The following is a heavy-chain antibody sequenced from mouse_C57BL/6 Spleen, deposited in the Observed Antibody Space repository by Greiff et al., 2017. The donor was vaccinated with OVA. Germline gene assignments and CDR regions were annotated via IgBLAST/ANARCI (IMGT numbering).Heavy chain of an antibody. J-gene: IGHJ3*01. CDR2: IYPGNSDT. D-gene: IGHD1-1*01. CDR3: TRDYGSSPFAY. CDR1: GYTFTSYW. V-gene: IGHV1-5*01. Sequence: EVQLQQSGTVLARPGASVKMSCKTSGYTFTSYWMHWVKQRPGQGLEWIGAIYPGNSDTSYNQKFKGQGKLTAATSASTAYMELSSLTNEDSAVYYCTRDYGSSPFAYWGQGTLVTVSA.